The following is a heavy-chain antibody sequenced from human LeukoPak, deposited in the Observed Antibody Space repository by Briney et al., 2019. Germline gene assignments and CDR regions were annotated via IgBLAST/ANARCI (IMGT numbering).Heavy chain of an antibody. D-gene: IGHD6-19*01. CDR2: INHSGST. CDR3: ARMSLAVAGTSPVDAFDI. Sequence: KPSETLSLTCAVYGGSFSGYYWSWIRQPPGKGLEWIGGINHSGSTNYNPSLKSRVTISVDTSKNQFSLKLSSVTAADTAVYYCARMSLAVAGTSPVDAFDIWGQGTMVTVSS. J-gene: IGHJ3*02. CDR1: GGSFSGYY. V-gene: IGHV4-34*01.